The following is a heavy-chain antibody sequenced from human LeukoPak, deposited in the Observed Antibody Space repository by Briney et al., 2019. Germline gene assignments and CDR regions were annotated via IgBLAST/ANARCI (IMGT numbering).Heavy chain of an antibody. V-gene: IGHV1-24*01. CDR2: FDPEDGET. CDR1: GYTLTELS. Sequence: ASVKVSCKVSGYTLTELSMHWVRQAPGKGLEWMGGFDPEDGETIYAQKFQGRVTMTEDTSTDTTYMELSSLRSEDTAVYYCARGGNYGPYYYYMDVWGKGTTVTVSS. J-gene: IGHJ6*03. CDR3: ARGGNYGPYYYYMDV. D-gene: IGHD1-26*01.